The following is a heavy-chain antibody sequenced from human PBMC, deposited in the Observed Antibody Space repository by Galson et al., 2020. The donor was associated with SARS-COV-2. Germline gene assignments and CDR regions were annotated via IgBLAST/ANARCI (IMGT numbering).Heavy chain of an antibody. Sequence: SETLSLTCTVSGGSISSGSYYWSWIRQPAGKGLEWIGRIYTSGSTNYNPSLKSRVTISVDTSKNQFSLKLSSVTAADTAVYYCARDSYSIVVVPAKRYYYYYMDVWGKGTTVTISS. CDR3: ARDSYSIVVVPAKRYYYYYMDV. J-gene: IGHJ6*03. V-gene: IGHV4-61*02. CDR1: GGSISSGSYY. CDR2: IYTSGST. D-gene: IGHD2-2*01.